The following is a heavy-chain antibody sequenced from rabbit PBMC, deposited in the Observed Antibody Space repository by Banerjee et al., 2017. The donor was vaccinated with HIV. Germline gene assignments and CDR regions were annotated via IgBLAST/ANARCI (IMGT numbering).Heavy chain of an antibody. V-gene: IGHV1S45*01. CDR2: INSSSGNT. Sequence: QEQLEESGGDLVKPEGSLTLTCTASGFSFSNKYVMCWVRQAPGKGLEWIACINSSSGNTVYATWAKGRFTISRTSSTTVALQMTSLTAADTATYFCARDPCLSSYSLINLWGPGTLVTVS. CDR1: GFSFSNKYV. J-gene: IGHJ4*01. D-gene: IGHD8-1*01. CDR3: ARDPCLSSYSLINL.